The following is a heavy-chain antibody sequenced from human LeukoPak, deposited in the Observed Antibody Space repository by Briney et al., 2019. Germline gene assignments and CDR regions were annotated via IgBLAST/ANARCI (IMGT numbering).Heavy chain of an antibody. CDR1: GYTFTGYY. V-gene: IGHV1-2*02. Sequence: SSVTVSCKASGYTFTGYYMHWVRQAPGQGLEWMGWINPNSGGTNYAQKFPGRVTMTRDTSISTAYMELSRLRSDDTAVYYCARTYRYCSGGSCYYFDYWGQGTLVTVSS. D-gene: IGHD2-15*01. CDR2: INPNSGGT. J-gene: IGHJ4*02. CDR3: ARTYRYCSGGSCYYFDY.